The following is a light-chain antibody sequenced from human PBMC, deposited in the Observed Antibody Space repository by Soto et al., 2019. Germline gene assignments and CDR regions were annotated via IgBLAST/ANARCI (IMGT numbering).Light chain of an antibody. J-gene: IGKJ5*01. CDR1: QSVTSY. CDR2: DVS. Sequence: VVTQSPGTLSLSPGERATLSCRASQSVTSYLAWYQQKPGQAPRLLIYDVSNRASGIPARFSGSGSETDFTLTISSLEPEDFAVYYCQQRSDWPLTFGQGTRLETK. CDR3: QQRSDWPLT. V-gene: IGKV3-11*01.